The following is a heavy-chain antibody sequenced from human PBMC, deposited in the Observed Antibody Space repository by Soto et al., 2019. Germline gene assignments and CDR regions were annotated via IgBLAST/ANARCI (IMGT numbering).Heavy chain of an antibody. D-gene: IGHD5-18*01. CDR3: ARAGGYNYHFDY. J-gene: IGHJ4*02. CDR2: IYYSGST. Sequence: PSETLSLTCTVSGVSISSYYWSWIRQPPGKGLEWIGYIYYSGSTKYNPSLKSRVTISLDTSKNQFSLKLSSVTAADTAVYYCARAGGYNYHFDYWGQGSPVTVSS. V-gene: IGHV4-59*01. CDR1: GVSISSYY.